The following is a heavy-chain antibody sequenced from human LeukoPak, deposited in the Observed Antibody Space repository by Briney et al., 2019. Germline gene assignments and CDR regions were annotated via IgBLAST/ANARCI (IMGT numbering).Heavy chain of an antibody. CDR3: ATVLSISTGRGVIIVTNCFDP. D-gene: IGHD3-10*01. Sequence: ASVKDSCKDTGYTLTALSIHWVRQPPAKGREWMGGFDPEDGETIYAQKFQGRVTMTEETSTVTAYMELSSLRSEGTAVYHCATVLSISTGRGVIIVTNCFDPWGQGTLVTV. CDR2: FDPEDGET. V-gene: IGHV1-24*01. CDR1: GYTLTALS. J-gene: IGHJ5*02.